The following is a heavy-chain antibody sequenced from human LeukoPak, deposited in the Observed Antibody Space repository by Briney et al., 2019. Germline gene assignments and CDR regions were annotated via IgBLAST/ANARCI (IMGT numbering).Heavy chain of an antibody. D-gene: IGHD2-15*01. CDR3: ARAGPAMVVAATYNWFDP. CDR1: GGSFSGYY. Sequence: PSETLSLTCAVYGGSFSGYYWSWIRQPPGKGLEWIGEINHSGSTNYNPSLKSRVTISVDTSKNQFSLKLSSVTAADTAVYYCARAGPAMVVAATYNWFDPWGQGTLVTVSS. CDR2: INHSGST. V-gene: IGHV4-34*01. J-gene: IGHJ5*02.